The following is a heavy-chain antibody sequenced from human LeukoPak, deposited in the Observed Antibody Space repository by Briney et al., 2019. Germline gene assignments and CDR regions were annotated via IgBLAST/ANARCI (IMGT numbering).Heavy chain of an antibody. CDR1: GFSFSTYS. D-gene: IGHD2-2*01. J-gene: IGHJ4*02. CDR3: ARSPYCSWTICSFDH. V-gene: IGHV3-48*01. Sequence: GGSLILSCATSGFSFSTYSLNWVRQAPGKGLEWLAYISDGGHTKYYADSVRGRFTISRDYAKNSLYLQMNSLRAEDTAIYYCARSPYCSWTICSFDHWGQGTLVTVPS. CDR2: ISDGGHTK.